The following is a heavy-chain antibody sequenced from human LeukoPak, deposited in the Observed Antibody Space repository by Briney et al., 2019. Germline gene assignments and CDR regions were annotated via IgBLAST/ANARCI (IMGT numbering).Heavy chain of an antibody. CDR3: AKTGVRGMVGSSPSCKPY. D-gene: IGHD2-2*01. J-gene: IGHJ4*02. CDR1: GFTVSGNY. V-gene: IGHV3-53*01. CDR2: IYSGGST. Sequence: GGSLRLSCAASGFTVSGNYLSWVRQAPGKGLEWVSLIYSGGSTLYADSVKGRFTISRDNSKNTLYLQMNSLRAEDTAVYYCAKTGVRGMVGSSPSCKPYWGQGTLVTVSS.